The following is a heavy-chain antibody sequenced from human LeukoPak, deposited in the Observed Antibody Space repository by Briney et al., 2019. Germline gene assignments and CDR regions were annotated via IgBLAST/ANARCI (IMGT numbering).Heavy chain of an antibody. CDR2: ISSSSYI. J-gene: IGHJ6*03. D-gene: IGHD2-15*01. Sequence: PGGSLRLSCAASGFTFSSYSMNWVRQAPGKGLEWVSSISSSSYIYYADSVKGRFTISRDNAKNSLYLQMNSLRAEDTAVYYCARAVSPYWYMDVWGKGTTVTVSS. CDR3: ARAVSPYWYMDV. CDR1: GFTFSSYS. V-gene: IGHV3-21*01.